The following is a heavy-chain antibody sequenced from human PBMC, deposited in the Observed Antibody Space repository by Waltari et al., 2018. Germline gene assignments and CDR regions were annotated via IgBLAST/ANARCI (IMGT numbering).Heavy chain of an antibody. CDR2: ISYDGSNK. CDR1: GFTFSSYA. V-gene: IGHV3-30-3*01. D-gene: IGHD4-17*01. Sequence: QVQLVESGGGVVQPGRSLRLSCAASGFTFSSYAMHWVRQAPGKGLEWVAVISYDGSNKYYADSGKGRFTISRDNSKNTLYLQMNSLRAEDTAVYYCARDSYGDYNFDYWGQGTLVTVSS. J-gene: IGHJ4*02. CDR3: ARDSYGDYNFDY.